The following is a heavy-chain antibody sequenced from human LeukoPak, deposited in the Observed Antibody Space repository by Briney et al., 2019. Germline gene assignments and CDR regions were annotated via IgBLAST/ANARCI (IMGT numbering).Heavy chain of an antibody. CDR1: GGTFSSYA. V-gene: IGHV1-69*06. Sequence: ASVKVSCKASGGTFSSYAISWVRQAPGQGLEWMGGIIPIFGTANYAQKFQGRVTITADKSTSTAYMELSSLRSEDTAVYYCARDDIVVVPAAMVYWGQGTLVTVSS. CDR2: IIPIFGTA. J-gene: IGHJ4*02. D-gene: IGHD2-2*01. CDR3: ARDDIVVVPAAMVY.